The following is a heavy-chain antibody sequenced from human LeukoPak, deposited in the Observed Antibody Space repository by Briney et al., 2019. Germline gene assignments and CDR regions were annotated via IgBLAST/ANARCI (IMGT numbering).Heavy chain of an antibody. CDR3: ARDLRILNYYDSSGYWLGTPGY. CDR1: GYTFTSYD. Sequence: GASVKVSCKASGYTFTSYDINWVRQATGQGLEWMGWMNPNSGNTGYAQKFQGRVTMTRDTSTSTVYMELSSLRSEDTAVYYCARDLRILNYYDSSGYWLGTPGYWGQGTLVTVSS. D-gene: IGHD3-22*01. V-gene: IGHV1-8*01. J-gene: IGHJ4*02. CDR2: MNPNSGNT.